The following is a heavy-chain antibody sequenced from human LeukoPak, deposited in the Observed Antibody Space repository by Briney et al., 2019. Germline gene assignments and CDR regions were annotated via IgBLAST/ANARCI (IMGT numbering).Heavy chain of an antibody. CDR3: ATDRGWRTSGYYLYYFEY. D-gene: IGHD3-3*01. Sequence: GGSLRLSCAASGFIFTNYFMSWVRQAPGKGLEWVASIKHDGSEKYYVDSVRGRFTISRDNTMNSLYQQMSSLRAEDTAVYYCATDRGWRTSGYYLYYFEYWGQGTLVTFSS. CDR2: IKHDGSEK. V-gene: IGHV3-7*01. CDR1: GFIFTNYF. J-gene: IGHJ4*02.